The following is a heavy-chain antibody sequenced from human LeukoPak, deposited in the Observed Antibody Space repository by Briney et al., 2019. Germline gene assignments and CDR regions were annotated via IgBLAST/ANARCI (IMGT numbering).Heavy chain of an antibody. D-gene: IGHD3-10*01. CDR2: IKQDGSEK. CDR1: GFTFSIYW. CDR3: ARAGGSGRKTHFDY. V-gene: IGHV3-7*01. J-gene: IGHJ4*02. Sequence: PGGSLRLSCAASGFTFSIYWMSWVRQAPGKGLEWVANIKQDGSEKYYVDSVKGRFTISRDNAKNSLYLQMNSLRAEDTAVYYCARAGGSGRKTHFDYWGQGTLVTVSS.